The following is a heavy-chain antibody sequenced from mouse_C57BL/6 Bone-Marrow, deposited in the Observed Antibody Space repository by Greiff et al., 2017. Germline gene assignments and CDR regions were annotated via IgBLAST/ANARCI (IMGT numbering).Heavy chain of an antibody. CDR3: AGERGDYDYDLFAY. D-gene: IGHD2-4*01. V-gene: IGHV5-4*01. J-gene: IGHJ3*01. Sequence: EVQLVVSGGGLVKPGGSLKLSCAASGFTFSSYAMSWVRQTPETRLEWVATISDGGSYTYYPDHVKGRLTITRDNAKNNLYLQMSHLKSEDTAMYYCAGERGDYDYDLFAYWGQGTLVTVSA. CDR2: ISDGGSYT. CDR1: GFTFSSYA.